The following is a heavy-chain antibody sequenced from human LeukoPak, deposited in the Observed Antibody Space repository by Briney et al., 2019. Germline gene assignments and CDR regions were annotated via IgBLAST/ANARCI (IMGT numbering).Heavy chain of an antibody. D-gene: IGHD3-22*01. Sequence: GGSLRLSCAASGFTVSSNYMSWVRQAPGKRLEAVSVIYSGGSTYYADSVKGRFTISRDNSKNTLYLQMNSLRAEDTAVYYCAKHYYTSGYYGALDIWGQGTTVTVSA. CDR3: AKHYYTSGYYGALDI. V-gene: IGHV3-66*01. J-gene: IGHJ3*02. CDR1: GFTVSSNY. CDR2: IYSGGST.